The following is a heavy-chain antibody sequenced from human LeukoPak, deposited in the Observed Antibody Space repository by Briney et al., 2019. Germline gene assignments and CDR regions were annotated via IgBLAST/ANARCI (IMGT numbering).Heavy chain of an antibody. CDR2: ISSSSSYI. CDR1: GFTFSGYT. V-gene: IGHV3-21*01. J-gene: IGHJ4*02. D-gene: IGHD5-12*01. CDR3: ARAGSGYEDGFDY. Sequence: GGSLRLSCAASGFTFSGYTINWVRQAPGKGLEWVSSISSSSSYIYYADSVKGRFTISRHNAKNSLYLQMNSLRAEDTAVYYCARAGSGYEDGFDYWGQGTLVTVSS.